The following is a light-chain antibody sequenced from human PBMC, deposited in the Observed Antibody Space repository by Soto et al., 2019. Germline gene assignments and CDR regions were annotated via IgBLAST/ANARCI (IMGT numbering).Light chain of an antibody. CDR3: CSYVYSNSWV. CDR2: XXX. Sequence: QSALTQPASVSGSPGQSITISCTGASSDVLSYDAVSWYQHQPGKAPKLIIYXXXKXXXXXXXXXXXPRSGNMASLTISGXXAEDEAXYYCCSYVYSNSWVFGGGTKLTVL. J-gene: IGLJ3*02. CDR1: SSDVLSYDA. V-gene: IGLV2-23*01.